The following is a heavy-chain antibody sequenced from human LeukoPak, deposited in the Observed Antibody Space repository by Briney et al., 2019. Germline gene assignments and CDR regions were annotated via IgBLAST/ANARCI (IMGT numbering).Heavy chain of an antibody. CDR3: ARARYVNSFYAFDI. Sequence: PSETLSLTCTVSGGSISSYYWSWIRLPPGKGLEWIGYLSKSGNTNYSPSLKSRVTIFGDTSKNQFFLKLSSVTAADTSVYYCARARYVNSFYAFDIWGQGTLVTVSS. D-gene: IGHD3-9*01. CDR1: GGSISSYY. J-gene: IGHJ3*02. V-gene: IGHV4-59*01. CDR2: LSKSGNT.